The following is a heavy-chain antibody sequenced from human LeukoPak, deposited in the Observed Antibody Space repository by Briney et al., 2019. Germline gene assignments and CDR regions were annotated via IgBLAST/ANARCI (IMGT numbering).Heavy chain of an antibody. CDR1: GGSINDAS. CDR2: IYHSGGT. CDR3: ARVGTYYRSLDS. J-gene: IGHJ4*02. V-gene: IGHV4-59*01. Sequence: MTSETLSLTCTVSGGSINDASWNWIRKPPGQGLEWIGYIYHSGGTNYNPSLKSRVTISLDTSKNQFPLKLSSVTAADTAVYYCARVGTYYRSLDSWGQGTLVTVSS. D-gene: IGHD3-10*01.